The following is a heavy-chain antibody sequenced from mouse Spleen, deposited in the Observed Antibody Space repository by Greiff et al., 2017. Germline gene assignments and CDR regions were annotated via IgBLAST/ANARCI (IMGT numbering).Heavy chain of an antibody. CDR2: IWSGGST. CDR1: GFSLTSYG. CDR3: ARRANWDKGFAY. Sequence: VKLMESGPGLVQPSQSLSITCTVSGFSLTSYGVHWVRQSPGKGLEWLGVIWSGGSTDYNAAFISRLSISKDNSKSQVFFKMNSLQADDTAIYYCARRANWDKGFAYWGQGTLVTVSA. V-gene: IGHV2-2*01. D-gene: IGHD4-1*01. J-gene: IGHJ3*01.